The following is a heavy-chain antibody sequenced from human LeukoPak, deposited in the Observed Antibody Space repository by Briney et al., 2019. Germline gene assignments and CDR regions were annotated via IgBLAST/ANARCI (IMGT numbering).Heavy chain of an antibody. CDR2: INHSGST. V-gene: IGHV4-34*01. CDR3: ARGYQLPEDY. D-gene: IGHD2-2*01. J-gene: IGHJ4*02. CDR1: GGSFSGYY. Sequence: MASETLSLTCAVYGGSFSGYYWSWIRQPPGKGLEWIGEINHSGSTNYNPSLKSRVTISVDTSKNQFSLKLSSVTAADTAVYYCARGYQLPEDYWGEGTLVTVSS.